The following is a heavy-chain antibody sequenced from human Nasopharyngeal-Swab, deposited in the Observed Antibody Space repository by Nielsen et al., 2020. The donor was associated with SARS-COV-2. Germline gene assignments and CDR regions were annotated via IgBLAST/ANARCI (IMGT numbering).Heavy chain of an antibody. CDR3: ARHALVTKDFDY. J-gene: IGHJ4*02. Sequence: GKGLEWIGRIYYSGSTYYNPSLKSRVTISVDTSKNQFSLKLSSVTAADTAVYYCARHALVTKDFDYWGQGTLVTVSS. CDR2: IYYSGST. D-gene: IGHD4-17*01. V-gene: IGHV4-39*01.